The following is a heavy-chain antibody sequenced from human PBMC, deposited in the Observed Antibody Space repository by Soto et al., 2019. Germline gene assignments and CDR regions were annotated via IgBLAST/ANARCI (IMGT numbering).Heavy chain of an antibody. CDR2: IIPIFGTA. Sequence: GASVKVSCKASGGTFSSYAISWVRQAPGQGLEWMGGIIPIFGTANYAQKFQGRVTITADESTSTAYMELSSLRSEDTAVYYCAIDMYSYDILTGYYVRGHWFDPCGHGTLVTVSP. CDR3: AIDMYSYDILTGYYVRGHWFDP. CDR1: GGTFSSYA. D-gene: IGHD3-9*01. V-gene: IGHV1-69*13. J-gene: IGHJ5*02.